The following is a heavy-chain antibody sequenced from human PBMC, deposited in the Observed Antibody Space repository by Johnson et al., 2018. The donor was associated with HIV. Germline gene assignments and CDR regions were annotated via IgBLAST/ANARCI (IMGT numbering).Heavy chain of an antibody. CDR2: ISSDGSNK. CDR1: GFTFSSYA. V-gene: IGHV3-30*04. CDR3: ARDTSYGYERGAFDI. Sequence: QVQLVESGGGVVQPGRSLRLSCAASGFTFSSYAMHWVHQAPGKGLEWVALISSDGSNKYYADSVKGRFTLSRDNAKNSLYLQMNSLRAGDTAVYYCARDTSYGYERGAFDIWGQGTMVTVSS. J-gene: IGHJ3*02. D-gene: IGHD3-16*01.